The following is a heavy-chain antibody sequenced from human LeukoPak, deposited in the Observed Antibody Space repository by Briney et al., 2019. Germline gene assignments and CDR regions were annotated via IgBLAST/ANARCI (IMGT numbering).Heavy chain of an antibody. CDR1: GGPISSTNW. CDR3: AGYSGYELGGGY. D-gene: IGHD5-12*01. V-gene: IGHV4-4*02. Sequence: SETLSLTCAVSGGPISSTNWWSWVRQTPGKGLEWIGEIYHSGSTNYNPSLKSRVTISVDKSKNQFSLKLSSVTAADTAVYYCAGYSGYELGGGYWGQGTLVTVSS. CDR2: IYHSGST. J-gene: IGHJ4*02.